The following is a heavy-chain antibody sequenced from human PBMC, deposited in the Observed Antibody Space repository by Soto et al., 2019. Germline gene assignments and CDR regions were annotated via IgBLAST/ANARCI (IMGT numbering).Heavy chain of an antibody. CDR2: ISYDGSNK. J-gene: IGHJ4*02. V-gene: IGHV3-30*18. CDR3: AKPKGADYDSSGYHFDY. D-gene: IGHD3-22*01. CDR1: GFTFSSYG. Sequence: GGSLRLSCAASGFTFSSYGMHWVRQAPGKGLEWVAVISYDGSNKYYADSVKGRFTISRDNSKNTLYLQMNSLRAEDTAVYYCAKPKGADYDSSGYHFDYWGQGTLVTVSS.